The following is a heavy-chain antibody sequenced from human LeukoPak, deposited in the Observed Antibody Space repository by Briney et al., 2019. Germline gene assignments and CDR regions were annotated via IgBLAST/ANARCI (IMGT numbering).Heavy chain of an antibody. J-gene: IGHJ4*02. CDR3: ARDYGGPLSDY. CDR1: GFTFSSYS. CDR2: INSDGSST. Sequence: GGSLRLSCAASGFTFSSYSMNWVRQAPGKGLVWVSRINSDGSSTSYADSVKGRFTISRDNAKNTLYLQMNSLRAEDTAVYYCARDYGGPLSDYWGQGTLVTVSS. D-gene: IGHD2/OR15-2a*01. V-gene: IGHV3-74*01.